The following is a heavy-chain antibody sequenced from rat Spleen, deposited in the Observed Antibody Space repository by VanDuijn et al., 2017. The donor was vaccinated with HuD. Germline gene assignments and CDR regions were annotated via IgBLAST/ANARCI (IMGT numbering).Heavy chain of an antibody. CDR1: GHSITSGYR. V-gene: IGHV3-3*01. Sequence: EVQLQESGPGLVKPSQSLSLTCSVTGHSITSGYRWNWIRRFPGNKLEWMGYINGAGSTNYNPSLKSRISITRDTSKNQFFLQVNSVTTEDSATYFCARWDYYSPRWYFDFWGPGTMVTVSS. CDR3: ARWDYYSPRWYFDF. J-gene: IGHJ1*01. CDR2: INGAGST. D-gene: IGHD1-1*01.